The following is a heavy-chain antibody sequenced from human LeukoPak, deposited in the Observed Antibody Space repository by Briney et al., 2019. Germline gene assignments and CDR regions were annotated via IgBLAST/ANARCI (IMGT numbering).Heavy chain of an antibody. J-gene: IGHJ6*02. CDR3: ARDRGRSARGYYYGMDV. D-gene: IGHD2-15*01. CDR1: GFTFSTYW. CDR2: INQDGGEK. V-gene: IGHV3-7*01. Sequence: GGSLRLSCAGSGFTFSTYWMTWVRQAPGKGLEWVANINQDGGEKYYTTSRDNAKNSLYLQMNSLRAEDTAVYYCARDRGRSARGYYYGMDVWGQGTAVAVSS.